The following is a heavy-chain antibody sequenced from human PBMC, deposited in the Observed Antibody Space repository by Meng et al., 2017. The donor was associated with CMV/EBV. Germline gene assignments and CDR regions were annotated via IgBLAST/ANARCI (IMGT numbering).Heavy chain of an antibody. CDR1: GFTFSSYA. J-gene: IGHJ5*02. Sequence: GESLKISCAASGFTFSSYAMNWVRQAPGKGLEWVSAVTDSGGSTYYADSVKGRLTISRANSKNTLYLQMNSLRAEDSAVYYCARGAGPNDYGRSWGQGMLVTVSS. V-gene: IGHV3-23*01. CDR2: VTDSGGST. CDR3: ARGAGPNDYGRS. D-gene: IGHD4-17*01.